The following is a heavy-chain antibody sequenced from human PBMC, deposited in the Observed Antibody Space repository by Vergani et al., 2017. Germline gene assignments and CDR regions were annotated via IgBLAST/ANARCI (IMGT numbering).Heavy chain of an antibody. D-gene: IGHD6-13*01. CDR2: IIPIFGTA. J-gene: IGHJ6*03. Sequence: QVQLVQSGAEVKKPGSSVKVSCKASGGTFSSHAISWVRQAPGQGLEWMGGIIPIFGTANYAQKFQGRVTIIADESTSTAHMELSSLRSEDTAVYYCAGDKESSSWYGGATGHYYMDVWGKGTTVTVSS. CDR3: AGDKESSSWYGGATGHYYMDV. CDR1: GGTFSSHA. V-gene: IGHV1-69*01.